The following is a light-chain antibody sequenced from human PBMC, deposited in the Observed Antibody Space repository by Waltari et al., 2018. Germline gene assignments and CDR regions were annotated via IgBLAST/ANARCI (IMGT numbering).Light chain of an antibody. J-gene: IGLJ2*01. CDR3: RSRDSSDNVL. CDR2: GKN. Sequence: SSELTQDPAVSVALGQPVRLTCQGASPRTFYVSWFHQKPGQAPALVIYGKNNRPSGIPDRFSASSSGSTASLTIIGAQAEDEADYYCRSRDSSDNVLIGGGTKLTVV. CDR1: SPRTFY. V-gene: IGLV3-19*01.